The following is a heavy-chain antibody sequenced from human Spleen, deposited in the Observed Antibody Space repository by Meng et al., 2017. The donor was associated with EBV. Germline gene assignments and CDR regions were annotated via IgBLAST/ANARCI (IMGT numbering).Heavy chain of an antibody. J-gene: IGHJ4*02. CDR1: GYTFTDYY. D-gene: IGHD3-22*01. CDR2: IKPNSGGT. CDR3: ARGYDRSCYYD. V-gene: IGHV1-2*06. Sequence: GQLLESGAEAKKPGASVRVSCKASGYTFTDYYMHWVRQAPGQGLEWMGRIKPNSGGTNFAQKFQGRVTMTRDTAISTAYMDLSGLTSDDTAVYYCARGYDRSCYYDWGQGTLVTVSS.